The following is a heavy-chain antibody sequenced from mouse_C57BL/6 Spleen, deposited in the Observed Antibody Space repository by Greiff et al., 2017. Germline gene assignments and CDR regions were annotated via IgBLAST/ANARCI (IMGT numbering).Heavy chain of an antibody. J-gene: IGHJ4*01. V-gene: IGHV1-20*01. CDR2: INPYNGDT. D-gene: IGHD1-1*01. CDR1: GYSFTGYF. Sequence: LVESGPELVKPGDSVKISCKASGYSFTGYFMNWVMQSHGKSLEWIGRINPYNGDTFYNQKFKGKATLTVDKSSSTAHMELRSLTSEDSAVYYCARFITTVVATNYYAMDYWGQGTSVTVSS. CDR3: ARFITTVVATNYYAMDY.